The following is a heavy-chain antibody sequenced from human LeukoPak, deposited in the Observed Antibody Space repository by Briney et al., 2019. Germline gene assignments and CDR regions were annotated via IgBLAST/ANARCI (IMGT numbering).Heavy chain of an antibody. CDR3: ARVRPTVTTVAGFDY. D-gene: IGHD4-17*01. CDR1: GFTFSSYW. V-gene: IGHV3-7*01. Sequence: PGGSLRLSCAASGFTFSSYWMSRVRQAPGEGLEWVGNIKQDGSEKYYVDSVKVRFTISRDNAKNSLYLQMNSLRAEDTAVYYCARVRPTVTTVAGFDYWGQGTLVTVSS. J-gene: IGHJ4*02. CDR2: IKQDGSEK.